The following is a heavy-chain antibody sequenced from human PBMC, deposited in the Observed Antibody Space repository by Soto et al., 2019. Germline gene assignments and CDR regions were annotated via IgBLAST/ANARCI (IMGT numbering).Heavy chain of an antibody. J-gene: IGHJ6*02. CDR1: GFTFSSYA. CDR3: AKDVITMIVAQVGSMDV. D-gene: IGHD3-22*01. CDR2: ISYDGSNK. Sequence: PGGSLRLSCAASGFTFSSYAMHWVRQAPGKGLEWVAVISYDGSNKYYADSVKGRFTISRDNSKNTLYLQMNSLRAEDTAVYYCAKDVITMIVAQVGSMDVWGQGTTVTVSS. V-gene: IGHV3-30-3*01.